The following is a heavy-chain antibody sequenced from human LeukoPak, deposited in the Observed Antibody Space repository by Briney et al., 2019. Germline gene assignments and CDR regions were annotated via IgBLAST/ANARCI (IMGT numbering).Heavy chain of an antibody. CDR3: AKAMGTIDPFDF. J-gene: IGHJ4*02. CDR1: GFTFNIYT. D-gene: IGHD1-7*01. Sequence: GGSLRLSCAASGFTFNIYTMAWVRQAPGKGLEWVSSVRGDSGDTYYTDSVKGRFTISRDNSQSTLYLQMSSLRAGDTAIYYCAKAMGTIDPFDFWGQGTLVTVSS. V-gene: IGHV3-23*01. CDR2: VRGDSGDT.